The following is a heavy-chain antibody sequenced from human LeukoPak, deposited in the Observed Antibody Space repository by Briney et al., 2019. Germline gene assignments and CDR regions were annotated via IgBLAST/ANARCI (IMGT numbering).Heavy chain of an antibody. CDR2: ISAYNGNT. D-gene: IGHD3-22*01. Sequence: ASVKVSCKASGYTFTSYGISWVRQAPGQGLEWMGWISAYNGNTNYAQKLQGRVTVTTDTSTSTAYMELRSLRSDDTAVYYCATMPYYYDSSGYSWGQGTPVTVSS. V-gene: IGHV1-18*01. J-gene: IGHJ4*02. CDR3: ATMPYYYDSSGYS. CDR1: GYTFTSYG.